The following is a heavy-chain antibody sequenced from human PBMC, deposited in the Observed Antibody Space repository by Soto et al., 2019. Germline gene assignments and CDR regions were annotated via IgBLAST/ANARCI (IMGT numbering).Heavy chain of an antibody. Sequence: QVQLVESGGGVVQPGRSLRLSCAAPGFTFSSYGMHWVRQAPGKGLEWVAVISYDGSNKYYADSVKGRFTISRDNSKNTLYLQMNSLRAEDTAVYYCAKDFVSSSSWDLYYYYGMDVWGQGTTVTVSS. CDR3: AKDFVSSSSWDLYYYYGMDV. CDR2: ISYDGSNK. CDR1: GFTFSSYG. V-gene: IGHV3-30*18. D-gene: IGHD6-13*01. J-gene: IGHJ6*02.